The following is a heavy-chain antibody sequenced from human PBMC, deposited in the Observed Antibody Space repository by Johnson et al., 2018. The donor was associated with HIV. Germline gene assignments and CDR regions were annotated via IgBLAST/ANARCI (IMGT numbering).Heavy chain of an antibody. V-gene: IGHV3-11*04. Sequence: QVQVVESGGGLVKPGESLRLSCAASGFTFNDYYISWIRQAPGKGLECVSYISSSGSTIYYADSVKGRFTISRDNAKNSLYLQMNSLRAEDTAVYNCAKDMRSLAYYYDSSGYNAFDIWGQGTMVTVSS. CDR3: AKDMRSLAYYYDSSGYNAFDI. CDR2: ISSSGSTI. J-gene: IGHJ3*02. D-gene: IGHD3-22*01. CDR1: GFTFNDYY.